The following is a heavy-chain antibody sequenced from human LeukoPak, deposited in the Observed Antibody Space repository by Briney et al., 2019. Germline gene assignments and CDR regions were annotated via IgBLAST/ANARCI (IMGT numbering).Heavy chain of an antibody. CDR2: ISSSGSTM. CDR1: GFTFSDYY. D-gene: IGHD5-18*01. V-gene: IGHV3-11*04. CDR3: AKDDEAMVLPPYYYYMDV. Sequence: GGSLRLSCAASGFTFSDYYMSWIRQAPGKGLEWVSYISSSGSTMYYADSVKGRFTISRDNSKNTLYLQMNSLRAEDTAVYYCAKDDEAMVLPPYYYYMDVWGKGTTVTVSS. J-gene: IGHJ6*03.